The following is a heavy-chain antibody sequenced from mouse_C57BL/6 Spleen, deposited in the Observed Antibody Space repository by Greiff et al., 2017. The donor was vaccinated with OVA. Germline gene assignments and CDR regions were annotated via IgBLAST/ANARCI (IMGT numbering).Heavy chain of an antibody. CDR1: GFNIKDDY. CDR2: IDPENGDT. V-gene: IGHV14-4*01. D-gene: IGHD1-1*01. J-gene: IGHJ2*01. Sequence: EVQLVESGAELVRPGASVKLSCTASGFNIKDDYMHWVKQRPEQGLEWIGWIDPENGDTEYASKFQGKATITADTSSNTAYLQLSSLTSEDTAVYYCTTTGSSPDYWGQGTTLTVSS. CDR3: TTTGSSPDY.